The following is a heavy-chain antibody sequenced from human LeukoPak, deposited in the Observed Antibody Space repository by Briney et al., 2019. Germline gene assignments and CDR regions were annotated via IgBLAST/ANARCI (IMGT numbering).Heavy chain of an antibody. J-gene: IGHJ3*02. V-gene: IGHV4-61*01. Sequence: SETLSLTCPVSGGSVSSGSYYWGWIRQPPGKGLEWIGYIYYSGNTYYTPSLKSRVTISVDTSKNQFSLKLSSLTAADTAVYFCARAKLSGAFDIWGQGTMVTVSS. D-gene: IGHD3-16*02. CDR1: GGSVSSGSYY. CDR3: ARAKLSGAFDI. CDR2: IYYSGNT.